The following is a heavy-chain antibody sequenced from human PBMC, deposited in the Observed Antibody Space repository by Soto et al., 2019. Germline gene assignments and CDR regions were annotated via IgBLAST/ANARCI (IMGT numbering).Heavy chain of an antibody. J-gene: IGHJ5*02. CDR2: IIPILGIA. Sequence: QVQLVQSGAEVKKPGSSVKVSCKASGGTFSSYTISWVRQAPGQGLEWMGRIIPILGIANYAQKFQGRVTSTADKSTSTAYMGLRSLRSEDTAVYYCAREPPPACSGGSCYSKWFDPWGQGTLVTVSS. CDR3: AREPPPACSGGSCYSKWFDP. D-gene: IGHD2-15*01. CDR1: GGTFSSYT. V-gene: IGHV1-69*08.